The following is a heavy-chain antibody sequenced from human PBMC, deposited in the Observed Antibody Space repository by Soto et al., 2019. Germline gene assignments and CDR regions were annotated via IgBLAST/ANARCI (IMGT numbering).Heavy chain of an antibody. CDR2: ISYDGSNK. D-gene: IGHD3-10*01. CDR3: AKDVSGRFGELSLYYYYYYMDV. Sequence: GGSLRLSCAASGFTFSSYGMHWVRQAPGKGLEWVAVISYDGSNKYYADSVKGRFTISRDNSKNTLYLQMNSLRAEDTAVYYFAKDVSGRFGELSLYYYYYYMDVWGKGTTVTVSS. CDR1: GFTFSSYG. V-gene: IGHV3-30*18. J-gene: IGHJ6*03.